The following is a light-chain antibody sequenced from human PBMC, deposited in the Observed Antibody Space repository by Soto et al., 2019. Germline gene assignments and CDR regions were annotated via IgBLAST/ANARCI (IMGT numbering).Light chain of an antibody. J-gene: IGLJ2*01. V-gene: IGLV1-40*01. Sequence: QSVLTQPPSVSGAPGQRVTISCTGSSSNIGAGYDVHWYQQLPGTAPKLLIYGNSNRPSGVPDRFSGSKSGTSASLAITGLQAEDEADYYCQSYDSSLSVRFGGETKVTVL. CDR1: SSNIGAGYD. CDR3: QSYDSSLSVR. CDR2: GNS.